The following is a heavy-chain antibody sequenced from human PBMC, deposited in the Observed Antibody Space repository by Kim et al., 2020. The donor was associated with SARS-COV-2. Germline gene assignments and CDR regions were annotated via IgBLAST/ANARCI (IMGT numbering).Heavy chain of an antibody. CDR2: DK. V-gene: IGHV2-5*01. Sequence: DKRYSPSLKGRLTITKDTSKNQVVLTMTNMDPVDTATYYCGRYQPYYGMDVWGQGTTVTVSS. CDR3: GRYQPYYGMDV. D-gene: IGHD2-2*01. J-gene: IGHJ6*02.